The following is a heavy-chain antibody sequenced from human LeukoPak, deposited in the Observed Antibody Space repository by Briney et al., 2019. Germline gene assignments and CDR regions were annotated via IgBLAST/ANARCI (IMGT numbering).Heavy chain of an antibody. Sequence: SETLSLTCTVSGGSISSSSYYWGWIRQPPGKGLEWIGSIYYSGSTYYNPSLKSRVTISVDTSKNQFSLKLSSVTAADTAVYYCARRVVGATGGGIDYWGQGTLVTVSP. J-gene: IGHJ4*02. CDR1: GGSISSSSYY. CDR2: IYYSGST. CDR3: ARRVVGATGGGIDY. V-gene: IGHV4-39*01. D-gene: IGHD1-26*01.